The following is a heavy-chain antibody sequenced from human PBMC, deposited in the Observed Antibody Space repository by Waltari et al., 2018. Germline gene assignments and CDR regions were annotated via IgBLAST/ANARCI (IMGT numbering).Heavy chain of an antibody. Sequence: QVQLVQSGAEVKKPGASVKVSCKASGYTFTSYYMHWVRQAPGQGLEGMGIINPSGGSTSYAQKFQGRVTMTRDTSTSTVYMELSSLRSEDTAVYYCARAEPPYYYGSGSYFPLDYWGQGTLVTVSS. CDR3: ARAEPPYYYGSGSYFPLDY. V-gene: IGHV1-46*01. CDR2: INPSGGST. CDR1: GYTFTSYY. J-gene: IGHJ4*02. D-gene: IGHD3-10*01.